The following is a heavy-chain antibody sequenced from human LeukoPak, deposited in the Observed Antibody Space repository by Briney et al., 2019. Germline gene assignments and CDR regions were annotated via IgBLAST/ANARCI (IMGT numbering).Heavy chain of an antibody. Sequence: ASVKVSCKASGYTFTGYYMHWVRQAPAQGLEWMGWINPNSGGTNYAQKFQGRVTMTRDTSISTAYMELSRLRSDDTAVYYCARPLGSQGSYPLYNYWGQGTLVTVSS. CDR1: GYTFTGYY. J-gene: IGHJ4*02. CDR3: ARPLGSQGSYPLYNY. CDR2: INPNSGGT. V-gene: IGHV1-2*02. D-gene: IGHD3-16*01.